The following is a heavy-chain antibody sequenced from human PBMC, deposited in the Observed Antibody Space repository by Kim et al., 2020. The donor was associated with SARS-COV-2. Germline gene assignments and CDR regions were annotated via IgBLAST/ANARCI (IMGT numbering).Heavy chain of an antibody. V-gene: IGHV1-3*01. CDR1: GYTFTSYA. D-gene: IGHD3-10*01. CDR3: ARDLEPQLLWFGELSANWFDP. Sequence: ASVKVSCKASGYTFTSYAMHWVRQAPGQRLEWMGWINAGNGNTKYSQKFQGRVTITRDTSASTAYMELSSLRSEDTAVYYWARDLEPQLLWFGELSANWFDPWGQGTLVTVSS. CDR2: INAGNGNT. J-gene: IGHJ5*02.